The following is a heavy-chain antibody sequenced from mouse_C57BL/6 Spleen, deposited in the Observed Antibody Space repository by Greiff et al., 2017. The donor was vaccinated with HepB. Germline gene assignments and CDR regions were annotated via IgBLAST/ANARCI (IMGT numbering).Heavy chain of an antibody. CDR1: GYSFTGYY. V-gene: IGHV1-42*01. CDR3: ARCPQLGENYYAMDY. CDR2: INPSTGGT. J-gene: IGHJ4*01. Sequence: EVQLQQSGPELVKPGASVKISCKASGYSFTGYYMNWVKQSPEKSLEWIGEINPSTGGTTYNQKFKAKATLTVDKSSSTAYMQLKSLTSGDSAVYYCARCPQLGENYYAMDYWGQGTSVTVSS. D-gene: IGHD4-1*02.